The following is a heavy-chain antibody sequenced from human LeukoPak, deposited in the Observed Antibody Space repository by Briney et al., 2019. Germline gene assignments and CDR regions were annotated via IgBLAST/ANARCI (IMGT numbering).Heavy chain of an antibody. CDR3: ARDYSGSYYYYYMDV. J-gene: IGHJ6*03. Sequence: PSETLSLTCTVPGGSISSYYWSWIRQPPGKGLEWIEYIYYSGSTNYNPSLKSRVTISVDTSKNQFSLKLSSVTAADTAAYYCARDYSGSYYYYYMDVWGKGTTVTVSS. D-gene: IGHD1-26*01. CDR1: GGSISSYY. CDR2: IYYSGST. V-gene: IGHV4-59*01.